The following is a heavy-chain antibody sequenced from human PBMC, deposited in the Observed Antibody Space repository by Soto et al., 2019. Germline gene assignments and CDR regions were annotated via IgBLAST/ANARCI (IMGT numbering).Heavy chain of an antibody. D-gene: IGHD2-8*01. CDR2: ISGSGGHT. J-gene: IGHJ5*02. Sequence: PGGSLRLSCTGSGFSFFSYAMGWVRQAPGKGLEWVSTISGSGGHTDYADSVKGRFVVSRDNDKNTVYLHMSSLTGEDTAVYFCAKIEMGWFAHWGQGTQVTVSS. CDR3: AKIEMGWFAH. CDR1: GFSFFSYA. V-gene: IGHV3-23*01.